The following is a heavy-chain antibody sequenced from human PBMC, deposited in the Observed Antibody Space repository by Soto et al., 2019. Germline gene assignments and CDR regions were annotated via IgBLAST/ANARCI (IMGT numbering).Heavy chain of an antibody. CDR3: ARDGADYDILTGYYDYYYHGMDV. J-gene: IGHJ6*02. Sequence: GGSLRLSCVASGFAFRSYGMNWARQAPGKGLEWVSSISTSSSAIYYTDSVKGRFTISRDNARNSLYLQMKSLRAEDTAVYFCARDGADYDILTGYYDYYYHGMDVWGQGTTVTVSS. CDR2: ISTSSSAI. D-gene: IGHD3-9*01. V-gene: IGHV3-21*06. CDR1: GFAFRSYG.